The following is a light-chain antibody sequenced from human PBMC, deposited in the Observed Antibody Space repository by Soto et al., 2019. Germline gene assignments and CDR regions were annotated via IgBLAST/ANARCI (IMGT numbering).Light chain of an antibody. CDR2: EVS. CDR1: SSDVGGYNY. CDR3: TSYAGSNNRGV. J-gene: IGLJ1*01. V-gene: IGLV2-8*01. Sequence: QSALTQPPSASGSPGQSVTISCTGTSSDVGGYNYISWYQHHPGKAPKLMIYEVSQRPSGVPDRFSGSKSGNTASLTVSGLQAEDEAHYYCTSYAGSNNRGVFGSGTKLTVL.